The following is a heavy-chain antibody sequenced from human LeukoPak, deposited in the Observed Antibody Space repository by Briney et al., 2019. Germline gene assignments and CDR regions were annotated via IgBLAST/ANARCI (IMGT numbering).Heavy chain of an antibody. V-gene: IGHV3-21*01. CDR3: KSGGAAPGSFGY. J-gene: IGHJ4*02. CDR1: GFTFSSYS. Sequence: NTGGSLRLSCAASGFTFSSYSMNWVRQAPGKGLEWVSSISSSSSYIYYADSVKGRFTISRDNAKNSLYLQLNSLRVEDTAVYYCKSGGAAPGSFGYWGQGTLVTVSP. CDR2: ISSSSSYI. D-gene: IGHD1-1*01.